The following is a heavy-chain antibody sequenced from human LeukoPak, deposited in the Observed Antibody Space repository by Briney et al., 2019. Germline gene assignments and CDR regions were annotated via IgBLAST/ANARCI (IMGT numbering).Heavy chain of an antibody. V-gene: IGHV3-9*01. D-gene: IGHD6-19*01. CDR3: AKDMAGSFEYFDC. J-gene: IGHJ4*02. CDR2: ISWNSGSI. CDR1: GFTFDDYA. Sequence: PGGSLRLSCAASGFTFDDYAMHWVRQAPGKGLEWVSGISWNSGSIGYADSVKGRFTISRDNAKNSLYLQMNSLRAEDTALYYCAKDMAGSFEYFDCWGQGTLATVSS.